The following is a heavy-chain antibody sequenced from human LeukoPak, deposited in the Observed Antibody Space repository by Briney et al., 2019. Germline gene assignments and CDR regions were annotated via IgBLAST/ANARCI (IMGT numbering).Heavy chain of an antibody. CDR1: GLTFCNYG. CDR3: AEVESSYCRI. D-gene: IGHD3-10*01. J-gene: IGHJ4*02. CDR2: IGGSGSTT. Sequence: PGGSLRLSCVASGLTFCNYGMNWVRQAPGQGLEWVSSIGGSGSTTYYADAVRGRFTISRDNSKNSMYLQRSSLRAEDTAIYYCAEVESSYCRIWGQGTLVTVSS. V-gene: IGHV3-23*01.